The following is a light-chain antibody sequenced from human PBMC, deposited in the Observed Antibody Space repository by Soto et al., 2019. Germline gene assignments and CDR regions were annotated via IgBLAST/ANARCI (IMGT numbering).Light chain of an antibody. Sequence: DIQMTQSPSSVSASVGDRVTITCRASQGISTWLAWYQQKPGRAPKLLIYDSSSLESGVPSRFSGSGSGTDFTLTISGLQPDDFATYYCQQYHTFSIAFGQGTRMEIK. CDR1: QGISTW. J-gene: IGKJ5*01. V-gene: IGKV1-5*01. CDR2: DSS. CDR3: QQYHTFSIA.